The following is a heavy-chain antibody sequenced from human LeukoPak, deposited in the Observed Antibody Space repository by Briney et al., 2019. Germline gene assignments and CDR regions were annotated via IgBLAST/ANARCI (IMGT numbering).Heavy chain of an antibody. Sequence: GGSLRLSCAASGFTFSSYEMNWVRQAPGKGLEWVSHISSSGSTIYYADSVKGRFTISRDNAKNSLYLQMNSLRAEDTAVYYCARDLAAARGYYYYFGMDVWGKGTTVTVSS. CDR1: GFTFSSYE. CDR2: ISSSGSTI. J-gene: IGHJ6*04. D-gene: IGHD6-13*01. CDR3: ARDLAAARGYYYYFGMDV. V-gene: IGHV3-48*03.